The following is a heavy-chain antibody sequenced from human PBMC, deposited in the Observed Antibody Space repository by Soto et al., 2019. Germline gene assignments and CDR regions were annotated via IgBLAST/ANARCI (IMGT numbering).Heavy chain of an antibody. J-gene: IGHJ6*02. CDR3: AKGLQDSGVTIFGVPYIRVPLDV. V-gene: IGHV3-30*18. Sequence: GGSLRLSCAASGFTFSNHGMHWVRQAPGKGLEWVAVIPDDGINKYYADSVKGRFTISRDNSKNTLYLQMNSLRAEDTAVYYCAKGLQDSGVTIFGVPYIRVPLDVWGHGTPVTVSS. D-gene: IGHD3-3*01. CDR1: GFTFSNHG. CDR2: IPDDGINK.